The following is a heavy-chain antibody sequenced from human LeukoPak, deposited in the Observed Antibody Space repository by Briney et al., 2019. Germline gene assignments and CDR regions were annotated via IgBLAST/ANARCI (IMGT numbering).Heavy chain of an antibody. V-gene: IGHV3-23*01. CDR1: GFALSSYA. Sequence: GGSLRLSRAPSGFALSSYAMSWVRQAPGKGLEWGSAISDSGNTYHAVSVKGRLPIYRDSSKKTPFLQIIGQRPGHAALYQCAKAPVTTCRGAYCYPIDCWGQGTLVTVPS. CDR2: ISDSGNT. J-gene: IGHJ4*02. D-gene: IGHD2-21*01. CDR3: AKAPVTTCRGAYCYPIDC.